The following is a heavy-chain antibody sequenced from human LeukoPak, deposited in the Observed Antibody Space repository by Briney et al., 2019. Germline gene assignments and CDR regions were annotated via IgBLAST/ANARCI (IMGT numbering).Heavy chain of an antibody. Sequence: RGSLRLSCAASGFTFGDYHMNWVRQAQEEGLEWISYISPGGQTTYFADSVKGRVTLSRDNAKNSLSLQMNSLIADGTAVYFCAVERDIRVAGPGGYFAYWGEGTLVAVSS. CDR2: ISPGGQTT. J-gene: IGHJ4*02. CDR3: AVERDIRVAGPGGYFAY. V-gene: IGHV3-11*01. D-gene: IGHD6-19*01. CDR1: GFTFGDYH.